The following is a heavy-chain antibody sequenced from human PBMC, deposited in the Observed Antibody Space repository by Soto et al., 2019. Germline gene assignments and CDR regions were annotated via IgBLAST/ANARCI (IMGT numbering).Heavy chain of an antibody. CDR3: ARLAQIPYYYGMDV. J-gene: IGHJ6*02. V-gene: IGHV4-59*08. Sequence: SETLSLTCTVSGGSISSYYWRWIRQHPGKGLEWIGYIYYSGSTNYNPSLKSRVTISVDTSKNLFSLKMSSVTAADTAVYYCARLAQIPYYYGMDVWGQGTTVTVSS. CDR1: GGSISSYY. CDR2: IYYSGST. D-gene: IGHD2-2*02.